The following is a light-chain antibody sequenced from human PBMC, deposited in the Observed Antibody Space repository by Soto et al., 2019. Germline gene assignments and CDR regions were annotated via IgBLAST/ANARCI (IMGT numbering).Light chain of an antibody. CDR2: GAS. J-gene: IGKJ1*01. V-gene: IGKV3-15*01. CDR1: QSVSSN. CDR3: QQYNNWPWT. Sequence: EIVMTQSPATLSVSPGERATLSCRASQSVSSNSAWYQQKPGQAPRLLIYGASTRATGIPARFSGSGSGTEFNLTISSLQSEDFAVYYWQQYNNWPWTFGPGTKVEIK.